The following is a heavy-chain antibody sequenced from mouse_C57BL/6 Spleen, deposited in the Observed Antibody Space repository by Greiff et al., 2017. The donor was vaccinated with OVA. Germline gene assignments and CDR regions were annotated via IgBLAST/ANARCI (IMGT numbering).Heavy chain of an antibody. V-gene: IGHV1-82*01. CDR2: IYPGDGDT. D-gene: IGHD1-1*01. J-gene: IGHJ2*01. CDR3: ARGGDYGSNYFDY. Sequence: VQLQQSGPELVKPGASVKISCKASGYAFSSSWMNWVKQRPGKGLEWIGRIYPGDGDTNYNGKFKGKATLTADKSSSTAYMQLSSLTSEDSAVYFCARGGDYGSNYFDYWGQGTTLTVSS. CDR1: GYAFSSSW.